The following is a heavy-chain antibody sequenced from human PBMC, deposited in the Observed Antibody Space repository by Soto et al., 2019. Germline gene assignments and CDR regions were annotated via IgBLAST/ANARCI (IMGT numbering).Heavy chain of an antibody. CDR1: GGSISSGNFS. Sequence: SETLSLTCTVSGGSISSGNFSWTWIRQPPGKGLEWIAYIFHTGSTFYNSSLKPRVSISVDRSKNQFSLKLKSVTETDTAVYYCARVKVGDLFRFNW. J-gene: IGHJ5*01. CDR2: IFHTGST. V-gene: IGHV4-30-2*01. D-gene: IGHD3-3*01. CDR3: ARVKVGDLFRFNW.